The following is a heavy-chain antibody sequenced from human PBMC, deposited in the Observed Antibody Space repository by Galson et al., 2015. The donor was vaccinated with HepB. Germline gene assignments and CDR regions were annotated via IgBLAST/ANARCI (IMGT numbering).Heavy chain of an antibody. Sequence: SETLSLTCTVSGGSISSSSYYWGWIRQPPGKGLEWIGSIYYSGSTYYNPSLKSRVTISVDTSKNQFSLKLSSVTAADTAVYYCARGSHDYGGNSRAWYFDLWGRGTLVTVSS. CDR1: GGSISSSSYY. CDR3: ARGSHDYGGNSRAWYFDL. V-gene: IGHV4-39*07. D-gene: IGHD4-23*01. J-gene: IGHJ2*01. CDR2: IYYSGST.